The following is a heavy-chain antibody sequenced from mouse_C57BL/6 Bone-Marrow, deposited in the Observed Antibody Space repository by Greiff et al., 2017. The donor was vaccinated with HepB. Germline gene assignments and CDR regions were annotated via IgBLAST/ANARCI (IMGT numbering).Heavy chain of an antibody. Sequence: VQLQQSGGGLVKPGGSLKLSCAASGFTFSSYAMSWVRQTPEKRLEWVATISDGGSYTYYPDNVKGRFTISRDNAKNNLYLQMSHLKSEDTAMYYCAREGGGFAYWGQGTLVTVSA. CDR2: ISDGGSYT. V-gene: IGHV5-4*01. CDR3: AREGGGFAY. J-gene: IGHJ3*01. CDR1: GFTFSSYA.